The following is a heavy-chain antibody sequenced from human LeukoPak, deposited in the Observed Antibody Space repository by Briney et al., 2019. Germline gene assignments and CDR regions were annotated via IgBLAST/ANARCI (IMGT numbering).Heavy chain of an antibody. V-gene: IGHV3-66*01. Sequence: PGGSLRLSCAASGFTLSSYSMTWVRQAPGKGLEWVSVVYSDGNTYYADSVRGRFTISRDNSKNTVSLQMNRLRVEDTAVYYCARALWDYWGQGTLVTVSS. D-gene: IGHD3-16*01. CDR2: VYSDGNT. J-gene: IGHJ4*02. CDR3: ARALWDY. CDR1: GFTLSSYS.